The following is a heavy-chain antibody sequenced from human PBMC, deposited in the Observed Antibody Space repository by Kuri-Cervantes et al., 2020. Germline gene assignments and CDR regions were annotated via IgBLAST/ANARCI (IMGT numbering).Heavy chain of an antibody. V-gene: IGHV3-30*03. Sequence: LSLTCAASGFSFSDYGLHWVRQAPGKGLEWVAVISYDGTKVYYGDSVKGRCTISRDNSKNTLYLQMNSLRAEDTAVYYCARGPTGGVGGVNFYGMDVWGQGTTVTVSS. D-gene: IGHD3-16*01. CDR1: GFSFSDYG. CDR3: ARGPTGGVGGVNFYGMDV. CDR2: ISYDGTKV. J-gene: IGHJ6*02.